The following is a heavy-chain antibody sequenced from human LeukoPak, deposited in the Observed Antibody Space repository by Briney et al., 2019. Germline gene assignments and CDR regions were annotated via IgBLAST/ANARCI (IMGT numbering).Heavy chain of an antibody. Sequence: PSETLSLTCTVSGGSISSSRYYWAWIRQSPGKGLEWIGSLYYSGSAYYNPSLKSRVTISVDTSKNQFSLKLSSVTAADTAVYYCARHAAYYYGMDVWGQGTTVTVSS. CDR3: ARHAAYYYGMDV. CDR1: GGSISSSRYY. V-gene: IGHV4-39*01. J-gene: IGHJ6*02. CDR2: LYYSGSA.